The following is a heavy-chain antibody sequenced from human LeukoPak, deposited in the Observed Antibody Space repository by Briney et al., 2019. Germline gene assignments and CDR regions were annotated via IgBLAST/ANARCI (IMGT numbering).Heavy chain of an antibody. CDR2: ISGSGGST. J-gene: IGHJ4*02. CDR3: AKTTARRSRDIVVVVAATTHFDY. V-gene: IGHV3-23*01. Sequence: GGSLRLSCAASGFTFSSYAMSWVRQAPGKGLEWVSAISGSGGSTYYADSVKGRFTISRDNSKNTLYLQMNSLRAEDTAVYYCAKTTARRSRDIVVVVAATTHFDYWGQGTLVTVSS. D-gene: IGHD2-15*01. CDR1: GFTFSSYA.